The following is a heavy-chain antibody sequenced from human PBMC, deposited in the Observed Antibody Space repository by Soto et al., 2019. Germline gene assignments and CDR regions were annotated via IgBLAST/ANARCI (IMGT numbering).Heavy chain of an antibody. D-gene: IGHD6-19*01. Sequence: QISLKETGPTLVKPTETLTLTCSFSGFSLTTSGVGVGWIRQPPGKALEWLAFIYWDDDKRYSPSLTRRLTITKDSSRKQVVLTLTHMQREDTATYYCAHRSLNSRWFGVALGFWGQGTMATVAS. V-gene: IGHV2-5*02. CDR3: AHRSLNSRWFGVALGF. J-gene: IGHJ3*01. CDR2: IYWDDDK. CDR1: GFSLTTSGVG.